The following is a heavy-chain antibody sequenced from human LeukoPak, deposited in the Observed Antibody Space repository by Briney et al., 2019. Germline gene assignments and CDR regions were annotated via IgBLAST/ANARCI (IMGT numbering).Heavy chain of an antibody. D-gene: IGHD6-19*01. V-gene: IGHV1-2*02. CDR3: ARYSSGWYHFDS. CDR1: GYTFASYY. J-gene: IGHJ4*02. Sequence: ASVKVSCRASGYTFASYYIHWVRQAPGQGLEWMGLINPKSGGTNFARKFQGRVTMTTDTSTSTAYMELRSLRSDDTAVYYCARYSSGWYHFDSWGQGTLVTVSS. CDR2: INPKSGGT.